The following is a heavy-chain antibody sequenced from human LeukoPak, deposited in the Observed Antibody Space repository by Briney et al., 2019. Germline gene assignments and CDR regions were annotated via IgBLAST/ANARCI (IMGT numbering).Heavy chain of an antibody. V-gene: IGHV5-51*03. D-gene: IGHD2-21*02. CDR1: GYSFSSYW. CDR3: ARRAYCGGDCYLDY. CDR2: IYPGESET. J-gene: IGHJ4*02. Sequence: PGEXXKVSCKGSGYSFSSYWIGWVRQMPGKGLEGMGVIYPGESETIYSTSFQGQVTISADKSMSRAYMKGSRQTASDTAMYYCARRAYCGGDCYLDYWGQGTLVTVSS.